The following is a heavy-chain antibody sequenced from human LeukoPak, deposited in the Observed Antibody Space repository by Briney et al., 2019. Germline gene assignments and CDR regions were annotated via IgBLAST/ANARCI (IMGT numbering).Heavy chain of an antibody. J-gene: IGHJ4*02. V-gene: IGHV4-59*06. CDR3: ARDRIAAAGTGY. CDR1: GGSISSYY. D-gene: IGHD6-13*01. Sequence: SETLSLTCTVSGGSISSYYWSWIRQHPGKGLEWIGYIYYSGSTYYNPSLKSRVTISVDTSKNQFSLKLSSVTAADTAVYYCARDRIAAAGTGYWGQGTLVTVSS. CDR2: IYYSGST.